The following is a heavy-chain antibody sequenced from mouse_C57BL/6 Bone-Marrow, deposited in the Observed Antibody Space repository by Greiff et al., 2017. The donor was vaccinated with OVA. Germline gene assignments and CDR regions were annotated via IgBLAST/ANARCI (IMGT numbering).Heavy chain of an antibody. CDR1: GYTFTSYW. J-gene: IGHJ1*03. V-gene: IGHV1-64*01. CDR3: ARKVQIYYYGSSPRYFDV. D-gene: IGHD1-1*01. Sequence: QVQLQQPGAELVKPGASVKLSCKASGYTFTSYWMHWVKQRPGQGLEWIGMIHPNSGSTNYNEKFKSKATLTVDKSSSTAYMQLSSLTSEDSAVYYCARKVQIYYYGSSPRYFDVWGTGTTVTVSA. CDR2: IHPNSGST.